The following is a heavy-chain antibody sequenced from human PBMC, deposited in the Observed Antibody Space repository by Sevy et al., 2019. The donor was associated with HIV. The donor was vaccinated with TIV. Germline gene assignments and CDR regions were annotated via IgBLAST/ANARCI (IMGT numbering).Heavy chain of an antibody. V-gene: IGHV3-33*01. CDR1: GFTFSSYG. Sequence: GGSLRLSCAASGFTFSSYGMHWVRQAPGKGLEWVAVIWYDGSNKYYADSVKGRFTISRDNSKNTLYLQMNSLRAEDTAVYYCARARDTMVRGVRGIGYYYYYYGMDVWGQGTTVTVSS. CDR2: IWYDGSNK. D-gene: IGHD3-10*01. CDR3: ARARDTMVRGVRGIGYYYYYYGMDV. J-gene: IGHJ6*02.